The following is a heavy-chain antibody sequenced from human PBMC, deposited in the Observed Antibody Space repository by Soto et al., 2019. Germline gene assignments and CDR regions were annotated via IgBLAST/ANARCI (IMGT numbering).Heavy chain of an antibody. CDR1: GFTFSSYG. J-gene: IGHJ5*02. Sequence: GGSLRLSCAASGFTFSSYGMNWVRQAPGKGLEWVSYISSSSSTIYYADSVKGRFTISRDNAKNSLYPQMNSLRDEDTAVYYCARGEGDYVWGSYRTYNWFDPWGQGTLVTVSS. D-gene: IGHD3-16*02. CDR3: ARGEGDYVWGSYRTYNWFDP. CDR2: ISSSSSTI. V-gene: IGHV3-48*02.